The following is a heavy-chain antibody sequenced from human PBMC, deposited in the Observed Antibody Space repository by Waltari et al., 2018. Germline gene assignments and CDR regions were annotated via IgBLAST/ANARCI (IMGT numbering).Heavy chain of an antibody. CDR2: INHSGST. Sequence: QVQLQQWGAGLLKPSETLSLTCAVYGGSFSGYYWSWIRQPPGKGLEWIGEINHSGSTHHNPSLKSRVTKSVDTSKNQFSLKLSSVTAADTAVYYCARGGWQLVAQYYYYYMDVWGKGTTVTISS. V-gene: IGHV4-34*01. J-gene: IGHJ6*03. CDR1: GGSFSGYY. CDR3: ARGGWQLVAQYYYYYMDV. D-gene: IGHD6-6*01.